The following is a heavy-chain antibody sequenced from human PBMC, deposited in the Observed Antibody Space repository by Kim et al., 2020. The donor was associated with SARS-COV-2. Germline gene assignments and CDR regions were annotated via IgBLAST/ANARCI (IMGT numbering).Heavy chain of an antibody. J-gene: IGHJ4*02. V-gene: IGHV3-33*05. CDR1: GFTFSSYG. Sequence: GGSLRLSCAASGFTFSSYGMHWVRQAPGKGLEWVAVISYDGSNKYYADSVKGRFTISRDNSKNTLYLQMNSLRAEDTAVYYCARALGTYYYDSSGYMWGQGTLVTVSS. CDR2: ISYDGSNK. D-gene: IGHD3-22*01. CDR3: ARALGTYYYDSSGYM.